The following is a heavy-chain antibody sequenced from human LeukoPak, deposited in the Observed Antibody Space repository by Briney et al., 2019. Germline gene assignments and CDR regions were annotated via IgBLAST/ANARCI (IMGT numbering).Heavy chain of an antibody. V-gene: IGHV3-23*01. CDR3: AKTTAGHSSGRDPGWPVDY. CDR1: GFTFGSHA. CDR2: ISGSGGST. D-gene: IGHD6-19*01. J-gene: IGHJ4*02. Sequence: SGGSLSLSCAASGFTFGSHALTWARQAPGKGLEWVSHISGSGGSTYHADSVKGRFTISRDNSKNTEYLQMNSLRAEDTAVYYCAKTTAGHSSGRDPGWPVDYWGQGTLVTVSS.